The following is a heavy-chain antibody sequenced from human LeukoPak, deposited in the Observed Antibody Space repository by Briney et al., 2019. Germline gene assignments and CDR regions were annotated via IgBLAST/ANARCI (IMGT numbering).Heavy chain of an antibody. CDR1: GGSISSGGYS. Sequence: SQTLSLTCAVSGGSISSGGYSWSWMRQPPGKGLEWIGYIYHSGSTYYNPSLKSRVTISVDRSTNQFSLKLSSVTAADTAVYYCARGDNYYYGMDVWGQGTTVTVSS. V-gene: IGHV4-30-2*01. CDR2: IYHSGST. D-gene: IGHD2-15*01. J-gene: IGHJ6*02. CDR3: ARGDNYYYGMDV.